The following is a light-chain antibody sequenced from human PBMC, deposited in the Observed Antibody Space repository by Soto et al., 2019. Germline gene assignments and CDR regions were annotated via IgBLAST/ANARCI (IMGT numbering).Light chain of an antibody. Sequence: QSVLTQPPSASGSPGQSVTISCTGTSSDVGGSKYVSWYQQHPGKAPKLIIYEVSERPSGVPDRFSGSKSVNTASLTVSGIQAEDEAHYYCQTWGTGPWVFGGGTKLTVL. CDR2: EVS. CDR3: QTWGTGPWV. V-gene: IGLV2-8*01. J-gene: IGLJ3*02. CDR1: SSDVGGSKY.